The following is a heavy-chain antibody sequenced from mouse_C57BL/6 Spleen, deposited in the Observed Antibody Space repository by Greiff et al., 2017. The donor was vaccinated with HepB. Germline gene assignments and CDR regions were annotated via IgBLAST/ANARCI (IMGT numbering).Heavy chain of an antibody. CDR1: GYTFTSYW. CDR3: ARPLYEYDDGDY. V-gene: IGHV1-55*01. CDR2: IYPGSGST. D-gene: IGHD2-4*01. J-gene: IGHJ2*01. Sequence: QVQLQQPGAELVKPGASVKMSCKASGYTFTSYWITWVKQRPGQGLEWIGDIYPGSGSTNYNEKFKSKATLTVDTSSSTAYMQLSSLTSEDSAVYYWARPLYEYDDGDYWGQGTTLTVSS.